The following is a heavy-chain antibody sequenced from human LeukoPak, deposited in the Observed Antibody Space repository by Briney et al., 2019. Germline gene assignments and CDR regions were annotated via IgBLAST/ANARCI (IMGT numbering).Heavy chain of an antibody. CDR3: ARGYYGMDL. J-gene: IGHJ6*02. CDR2: TNPKTGDT. Sequence: ASVKVSCKASGYTFIGQYLYWARQTPGQGLEWMGWTNPKTGDTDSAQNFQGRVTMTRDTSVSTVYMELSRLTSDDTAVYYCARGYYGMDLWGQGTTVTASS. CDR1: GYTFIGQY. V-gene: IGHV1-2*02.